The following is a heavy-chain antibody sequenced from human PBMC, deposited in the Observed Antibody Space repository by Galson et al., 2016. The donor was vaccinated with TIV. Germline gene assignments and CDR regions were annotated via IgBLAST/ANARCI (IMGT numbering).Heavy chain of an antibody. J-gene: IGHJ5*02. CDR3: AKDAKYQMPRNWFDA. D-gene: IGHD2-2*01. CDR1: GFSFPSFA. Sequence: SLRLSCAASGFSFPSFAMNWVRHAPGRGLEWVSSINNFGVATYYADSVKGRFTISRDNSRNTLYLHMTGLRVEDTAFYYYAKDAKYQMPRNWFDAWGQGTLVTVSS. CDR2: INNFGVAT. V-gene: IGHV3-23*01.